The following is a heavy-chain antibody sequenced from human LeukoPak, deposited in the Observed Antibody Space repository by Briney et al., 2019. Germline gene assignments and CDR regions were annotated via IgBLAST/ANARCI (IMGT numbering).Heavy chain of an antibody. CDR3: ARGGYSSGYFDY. CDR2: ISSSSSYI. D-gene: IGHD6-19*01. V-gene: IGHV3-21*01. J-gene: IGHJ4*02. Sequence: GGSLRLSCAASGFTFSSYSMNWVRQAPGKGPEWVSSISSSSSYIYYADSVKGRFTISRDNAKNSLYLQMNSLRAEDTAVYYCARGGYSSGYFDYWGQGTLVTVSS. CDR1: GFTFSSYS.